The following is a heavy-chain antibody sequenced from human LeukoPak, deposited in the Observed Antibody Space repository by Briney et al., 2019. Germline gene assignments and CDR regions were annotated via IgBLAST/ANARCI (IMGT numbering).Heavy chain of an antibody. CDR2: INPSSGST. D-gene: IGHD3-22*01. CDR1: GYTFTRHY. V-gene: IGHV1-46*01. J-gene: IGHJ4*02. Sequence: ASVKVSCKASGYTFTRHYMHWVRQAPGQGLEWMGIINPSSGSTSYAQKFQGRVTMTRDTSTSTVYMELSSLRAEDAAVYYCARGLPITMIVVVITTPSFDYWGQGTLVTVSS. CDR3: ARGLPITMIVVVITTPSFDY.